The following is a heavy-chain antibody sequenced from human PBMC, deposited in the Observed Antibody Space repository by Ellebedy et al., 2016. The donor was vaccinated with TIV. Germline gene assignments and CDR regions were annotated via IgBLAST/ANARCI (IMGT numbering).Heavy chain of an antibody. CDR3: TKDTFGDRDY. J-gene: IGHJ4*02. V-gene: IGHV3-30*18. D-gene: IGHD3-10*01. CDR1: AFTFNTYG. CDR2: ISYDVSNK. Sequence: GESLKISXAASAFTFNTYGMHWVRQAPGKGLEWVAVISYDVSNKYYADSVKGRFTISRDNAKNTLDLQMSSLRAEDTGVYYCTKDTFGDRDYWGQGTLVTVSS.